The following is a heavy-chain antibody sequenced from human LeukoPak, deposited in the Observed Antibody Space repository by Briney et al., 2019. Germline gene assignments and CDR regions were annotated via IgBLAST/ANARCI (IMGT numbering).Heavy chain of an antibody. J-gene: IGHJ5*02. V-gene: IGHV4-39*01. CDR3: ARRNDILTGYYRGLPFDP. CDR2: IYYSGST. Sequence: GSLRLSCAASGFTVSSNYMSWVRQPPGKGLEWIGSIYYSGSTYYNPSLKSRVTVSVDTSKNQFSLKLSSVTAADTAVYYCARRNDILTGYYRGLPFDPWGQGTLVTVSS. CDR1: GFTVSSNY. D-gene: IGHD3-9*01.